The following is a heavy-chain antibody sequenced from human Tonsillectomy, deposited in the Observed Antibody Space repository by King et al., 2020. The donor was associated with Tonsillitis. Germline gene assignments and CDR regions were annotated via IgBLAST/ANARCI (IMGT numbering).Heavy chain of an antibody. V-gene: IGHV2-5*02. D-gene: IGHD3-16*01. CDR3: ARRRIIVSGQLQHGSPAFDP. CDR2: IYWDDDE. CDR1: AFSLSTRGMG. J-gene: IGHJ5*02. Sequence: QITLKESGPTLVKPTQTLTLTFTFSAFSLSTRGMGLGWIRQPPGKALEWLALIYWDDDERYRPSLKSRPSITKDISKSLVVLTLTNMDPVDTATYDCARRRIIVSGQLQHGSPAFDPWAQGTLVTVPS.